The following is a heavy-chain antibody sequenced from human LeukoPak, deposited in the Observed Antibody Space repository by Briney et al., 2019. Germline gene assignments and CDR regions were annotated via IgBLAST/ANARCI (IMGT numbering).Heavy chain of an antibody. D-gene: IGHD3-10*01. CDR2: IYYSGST. V-gene: IGHV4-59*12. Sequence: PSETLSLTCTVSGGSISSYYWSWIRQPPGKGLEWIGYIYYSGSTNYNPSLKSRVTISVDTSKNQFSLKLSSVTAADTAVYYCARRGSGSYYWYYYYMDVWGKGTTVTISS. CDR1: GGSISSYY. J-gene: IGHJ6*03. CDR3: ARRGSGSYYWYYYYMDV.